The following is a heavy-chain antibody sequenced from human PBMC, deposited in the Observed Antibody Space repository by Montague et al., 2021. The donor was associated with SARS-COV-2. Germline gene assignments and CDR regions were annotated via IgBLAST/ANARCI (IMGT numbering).Heavy chain of an antibody. CDR2: INHSGST. V-gene: IGHV4-34*01. Sequence: SETLSLTCAVSSGSLRGYYWSWIRQPPGKGLEWIGEINHSGSTTYNPSLESRVSISVDTSNKQFSLKVTSVTAADTAVYYCARLGAITLVRGITKADFSNYGRDVWGQGTTVTVSS. CDR1: SGSLRGYY. J-gene: IGHJ6*02. D-gene: IGHD3-10*01. CDR3: ARLGAITLVRGITKADFSNYGRDV.